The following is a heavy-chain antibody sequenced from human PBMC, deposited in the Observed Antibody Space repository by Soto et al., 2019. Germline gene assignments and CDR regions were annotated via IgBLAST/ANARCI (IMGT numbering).Heavy chain of an antibody. Sequence: QVQLVESGGGVVQPGRSLRLSCRVSGITFSSYGMHWVRQAPGKGLEWVGVIWYDGSNKYYADSVKGRFTISRDNAKNILYLQMNSLRVEDTAVYFCARDYGASMDVWGQGTTVTVSS. V-gene: IGHV3-33*01. CDR1: GITFSSYG. CDR2: IWYDGSNK. D-gene: IGHD3-10*01. J-gene: IGHJ6*01. CDR3: ARDYGASMDV.